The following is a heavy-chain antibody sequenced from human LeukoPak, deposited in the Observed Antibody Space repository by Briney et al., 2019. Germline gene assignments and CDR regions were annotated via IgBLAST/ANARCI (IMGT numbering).Heavy chain of an antibody. D-gene: IGHD6-13*01. J-gene: IGHJ4*02. CDR2: FDPEDGET. Sequence: ASVKVSCKVSGYTLTELSMHWVRQAPGKGLEWMGGFDPEDGETIYAQKFQGRVTMTEDTSTDTACMELSSLRSEDTAVYYCATLRPSIAAAVTGLTGWGQGTLVTVSS. CDR3: ATLRPSIAAAVTGLTG. V-gene: IGHV1-24*01. CDR1: GYTLTELS.